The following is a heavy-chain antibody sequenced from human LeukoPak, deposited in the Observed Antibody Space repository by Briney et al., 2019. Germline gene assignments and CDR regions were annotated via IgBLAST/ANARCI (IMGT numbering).Heavy chain of an antibody. CDR3: ARDQGLGRYAFDI. Sequence: SQTLSLTCAISGDSVSTNSATWNWIRQSPSRGLEWLGRTYYRSKWYNDYAVSVKSRITIIPDTSKNQFSLQLNSVTPEDTAVYYCARDQGLGRYAFDIWGQGTMVTVSS. V-gene: IGHV6-1*01. D-gene: IGHD7-27*01. J-gene: IGHJ3*02. CDR1: GDSVSTNSAT. CDR2: TYYRSKWYN.